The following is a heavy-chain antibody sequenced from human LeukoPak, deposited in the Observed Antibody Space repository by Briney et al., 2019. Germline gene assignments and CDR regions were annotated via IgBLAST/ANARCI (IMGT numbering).Heavy chain of an antibody. J-gene: IGHJ4*02. Sequence: GGSLRLSCAVSGITFSNAWMSWVRQAPGKGLEWVGRIKSKSDGETIDYASPVKGRFTISRDDSGNTLYLQMNSLKTEDTAVYYCTTYGTFDYWGQGTLVTVSS. CDR1: GITFSNAW. V-gene: IGHV3-15*01. CDR2: IKSKSDGETI. D-gene: IGHD3-10*01. CDR3: TTYGTFDY.